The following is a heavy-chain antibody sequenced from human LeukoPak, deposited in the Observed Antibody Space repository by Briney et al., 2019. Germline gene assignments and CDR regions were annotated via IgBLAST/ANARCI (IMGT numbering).Heavy chain of an antibody. CDR2: IIPIFGTA. CDR3: ARGPLVTGYSSSWTKNWFDP. CDR1: GGTFSSYA. Sequence: GASVKVSCKASGGTFSSYAISWVRQAPGQGLEWMGGIIPIFGTANYAQKFQGRVTITTDESTSTAYMELSSLRSEDTAVYYCARGPLVTGYSSSWTKNWFDPWGQGTLVTVSS. J-gene: IGHJ5*02. V-gene: IGHV1-69*05. D-gene: IGHD6-13*01.